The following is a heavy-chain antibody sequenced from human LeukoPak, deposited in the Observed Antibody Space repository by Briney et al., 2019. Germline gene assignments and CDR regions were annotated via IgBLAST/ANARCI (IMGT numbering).Heavy chain of an antibody. Sequence: GASVKVSCKASGYTFTSLDINWVRQATGQGLEWMGWMNPNSGNTGYAQKFQGRVTMTRNTSISTAYMELSSLRSEDTAVYYCARGGRGYSYGYDWFDPWGQGTLATVSS. CDR3: ARGGRGYSYGYDWFDP. D-gene: IGHD5-18*01. V-gene: IGHV1-8*02. CDR1: GYTFTSLD. CDR2: MNPNSGNT. J-gene: IGHJ5*02.